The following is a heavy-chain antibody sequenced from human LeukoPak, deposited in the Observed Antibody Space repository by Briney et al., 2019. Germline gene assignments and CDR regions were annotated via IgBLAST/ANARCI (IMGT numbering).Heavy chain of an antibody. Sequence: ASVKVSCKASGYTFASYGVTWVRQAPGQGLEWMGWISAYNGNTNYAQKLQGRVTMTTDTSTSTAYMELRSPRSGDTAVYYCARQVDSTMALPDYWGQGTLVTVSS. V-gene: IGHV1-18*01. J-gene: IGHJ4*02. CDR2: ISAYNGNT. CDR1: GYTFASYG. CDR3: ARQVDSTMALPDY. D-gene: IGHD3-10*01.